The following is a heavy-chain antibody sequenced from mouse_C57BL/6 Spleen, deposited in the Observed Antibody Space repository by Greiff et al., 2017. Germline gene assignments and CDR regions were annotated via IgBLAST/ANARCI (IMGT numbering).Heavy chain of an antibody. D-gene: IGHD3-2*02. CDR1: GYTFTSYW. J-gene: IGHJ2*01. Sequence: QVQLQQSGAELVRPGSSVMLSCKASGYTFTSYWMAWVKPRPGQGLEWIGNIYPSVSETHSNQKFKDKATLTVDKSSSTAYMQRSSRTSEDSAVFCWARERDRDSSGYGLDDWGQGTTLTVSS. CDR2: IYPSVSET. CDR3: ARERDRDSSGYGLDD. V-gene: IGHV1-61*01.